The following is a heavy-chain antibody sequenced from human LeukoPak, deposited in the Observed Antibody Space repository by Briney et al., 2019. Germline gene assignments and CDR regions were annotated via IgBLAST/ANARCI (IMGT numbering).Heavy chain of an antibody. CDR3: ARDRGPYCSSTSCFADY. D-gene: IGHD2-2*01. J-gene: IGHJ4*02. CDR1: RFTFSSYV. CDR2: MSSDGSNK. Sequence: GGSLRLSCAASRFTFSSYVMHWVRQAPGKGLEWVAVMSSDGSNKYYADSVKGRFTISRDNAKNSLYLQMNSLRAEDTAVYYCARDRGPYCSSTSCFADYWGQGTLVTVSS. V-gene: IGHV3-30-3*01.